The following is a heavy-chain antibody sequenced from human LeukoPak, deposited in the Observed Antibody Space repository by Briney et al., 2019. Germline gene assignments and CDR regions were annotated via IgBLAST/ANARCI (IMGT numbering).Heavy chain of an antibody. V-gene: IGHV3-23*01. CDR3: AMPMSYFDY. Sequence: GGSLRLSCAASGFTIRNYAMNWVRQAPGKGLEWVSTIRESSGDTYYEDSVKGRFTISRDISKNTVYLQMISLRVEDTAVYFCAMPMSYFDYWGQGTLVTVSS. CDR1: GFTIRNYA. J-gene: IGHJ4*02. CDR2: IRESSGDT. D-gene: IGHD3-22*01.